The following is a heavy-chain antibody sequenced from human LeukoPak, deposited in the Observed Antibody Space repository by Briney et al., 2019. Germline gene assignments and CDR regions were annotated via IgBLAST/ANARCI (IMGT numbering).Heavy chain of an antibody. Sequence: SETLSLTCTVSGGSISSYYWSWIRQPPGKGLEWIGYIYYSGSTNYNPSLKSRVTISVDTSKNQFSLKLSSVTAADTAVYYCARHPTYCSSTSYYDDPGTWFDPWGQGTLVTVSS. CDR3: ARHPTYCSSTSYYDDPGTWFDP. J-gene: IGHJ5*02. CDR2: IYYSGST. CDR1: GGSISSYY. D-gene: IGHD2-2*01. V-gene: IGHV4-59*08.